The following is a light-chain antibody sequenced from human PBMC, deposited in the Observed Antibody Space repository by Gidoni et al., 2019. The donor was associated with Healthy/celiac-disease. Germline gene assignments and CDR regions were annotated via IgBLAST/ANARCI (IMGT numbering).Light chain of an antibody. CDR1: QSVSSSY. CDR2: GAS. J-gene: IGKJ4*01. Sequence: EIVLTHSPGTLSLSPGERATLSCRASQSVSSSYLAWYQQKPGQAPRLLIYGASSRATGIPDRFSGSGYGTDFTRTISRLEPEDFAVYYCQQYGSSPLTFXGXTKVEIK. V-gene: IGKV3-20*01. CDR3: QQYGSSPLT.